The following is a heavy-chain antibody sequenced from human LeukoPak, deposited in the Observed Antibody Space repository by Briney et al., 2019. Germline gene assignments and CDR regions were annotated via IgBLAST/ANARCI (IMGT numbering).Heavy chain of an antibody. V-gene: IGHV4-61*01. CDR3: ARDSRGWSYYYGMDV. CDR2: IYYSGST. CDR1: GGSVSSGNYY. Sequence: SETLSLTCTVSGGSVSSGNYYWSWIRQPPGEALEWIGYIYYSGSTNYNPSLKSRVTITVDKSKNQFSLKLTSVTAADTAVYYCARDSRGWSYYYGMDVWGKGTTVTVSS. D-gene: IGHD6-19*01. J-gene: IGHJ6*04.